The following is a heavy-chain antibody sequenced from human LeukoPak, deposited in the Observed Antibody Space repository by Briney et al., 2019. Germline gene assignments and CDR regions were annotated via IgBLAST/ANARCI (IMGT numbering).Heavy chain of an antibody. Sequence: SETLSLTCTVSGGPISKYYWSWIRQPPGKGLEWIGYILDSGDSDYNPSLKSRVTISMDTSKNQFSLRLTSVTATDTAVYYCARHPAIYYDSLGEFDYWGQGTLVTVSS. D-gene: IGHD3-22*01. CDR3: ARHPAIYYDSLGEFDY. V-gene: IGHV4-59*08. CDR1: GGPISKYY. CDR2: ILDSGDS. J-gene: IGHJ4*02.